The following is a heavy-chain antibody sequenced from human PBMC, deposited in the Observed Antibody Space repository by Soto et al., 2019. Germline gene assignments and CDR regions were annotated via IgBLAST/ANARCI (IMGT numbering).Heavy chain of an antibody. J-gene: IGHJ6*02. CDR2: IYYSGST. V-gene: IGHV4-31*03. CDR3: ARVRGWYNQGWYYYYGMDV. Sequence: ASETLSLTCTVSGGSISSGGYYWSWIRQHPGKGLEWIGYIYYSGSTYYNPSLKSRVTISVDTSKNQFSLKLSSVTAADTAVYYCARVRGWYNQGWYYYYGMDVWGQGTTVTVSS. D-gene: IGHD6-19*01. CDR1: GGSISSGGYY.